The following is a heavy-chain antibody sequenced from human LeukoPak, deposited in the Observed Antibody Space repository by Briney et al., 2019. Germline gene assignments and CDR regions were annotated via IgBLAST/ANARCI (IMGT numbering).Heavy chain of an antibody. V-gene: IGHV1-18*01. CDR2: ISAYNGNT. CDR1: GYTFTSYG. D-gene: IGHD2-8*01. J-gene: IGHJ4*02. Sequence: ASVKVSCKASGYTFTSYGISWVRQAPGRGLEWMGWISAYNGNTNYAQKLQGRVTMTTDTSTSTAYMELRSLRSDDTAVYYCARDRVRYCTNGVCYTDHWGQGTLVTVSS. CDR3: ARDRVRYCTNGVCYTDH.